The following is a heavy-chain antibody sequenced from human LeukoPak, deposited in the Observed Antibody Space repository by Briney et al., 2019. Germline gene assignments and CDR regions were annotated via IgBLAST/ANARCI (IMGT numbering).Heavy chain of an antibody. J-gene: IGHJ4*02. CDR2: IYYSGST. CDR1: GGSISSGDYY. D-gene: IGHD3-3*01. CDR3: ARVRFLEWLDY. Sequence: SETPSLTCTVSGGSISSGDYYWSWIRQPPGKGLEWIGYIYYSGSTYYNPSLKSRVTISVDTSKNQFSLKLSSVTAADTAAYYCARVRFLEWLDYWGQGTLVTVSS. V-gene: IGHV4-30-4*01.